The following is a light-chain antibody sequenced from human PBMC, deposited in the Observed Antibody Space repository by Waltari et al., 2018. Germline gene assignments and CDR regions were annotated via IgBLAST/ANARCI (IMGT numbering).Light chain of an antibody. J-gene: IGLJ1*01. CDR1: SSDVGNYNL. CDR3: CSYAGSSTYV. CDR2: AGS. V-gene: IGLV2-23*01. Sequence: QSALTQPASVSGSPGQSITIPCTGTSSDVGNYNLVSWYQQPPGKAPKLMISAGSKRPSGVSNRFSGSKSGNTASLTISGLQAEDEADYYCCSYAGSSTYVFGTGTKVTVL.